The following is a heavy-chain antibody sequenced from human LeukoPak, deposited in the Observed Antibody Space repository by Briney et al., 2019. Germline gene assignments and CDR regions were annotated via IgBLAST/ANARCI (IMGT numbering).Heavy chain of an antibody. Sequence: GGSLRLSCAASGFTFSSYSMNWVRQAPGKGLEWVSSISSSSSYIYYADSVKGRFTISRDNAKNSLYLQMNSLRAEDTAVYYCARDGSRKLVGDYMDVWGKGTTVTVSS. V-gene: IGHV3-21*01. D-gene: IGHD6-6*01. CDR3: ARDGSRKLVGDYMDV. J-gene: IGHJ6*03. CDR2: ISSSSSYI. CDR1: GFTFSSYS.